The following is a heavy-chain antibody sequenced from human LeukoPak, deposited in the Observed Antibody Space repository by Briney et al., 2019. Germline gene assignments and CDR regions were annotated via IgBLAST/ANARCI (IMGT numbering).Heavy chain of an antibody. CDR2: ISSSGSTI. CDR1: GFSFSDYY. Sequence: GGSLRLSCAASGFSFSDYYMTWIRQAPGKGLEWVSYISSSGSTIYYADSVKGRFTISRDNAKNSLYLQMNSLRAEDTAVYYCASGYCGSISCYASVYWGQGTLVTVSS. D-gene: IGHD2-2*03. V-gene: IGHV3-11*04. J-gene: IGHJ4*02. CDR3: ASGYCGSISCYASVY.